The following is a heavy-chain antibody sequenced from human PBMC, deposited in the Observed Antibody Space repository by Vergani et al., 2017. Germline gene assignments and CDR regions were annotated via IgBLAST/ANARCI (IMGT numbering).Heavy chain of an antibody. V-gene: IGHV1-18*01. D-gene: IGHD1-26*01. CDR1: GYTFSSYG. J-gene: IGHJ6*03. CDR2: ISAYNGNT. CDR3: ARDQVGATTFYYYYYMDV. Sequence: HVEMVQSGAEAKKPGASVKVSCKASGYTFSSYGVTWVRQAPGQGLEWMGWISAYNGNTIYAQKLQGRVTMTTDTSTSTAYMELRSLRSDDTAVYYCARDQVGATTFYYYYYMDVWGKGTTVTVSS.